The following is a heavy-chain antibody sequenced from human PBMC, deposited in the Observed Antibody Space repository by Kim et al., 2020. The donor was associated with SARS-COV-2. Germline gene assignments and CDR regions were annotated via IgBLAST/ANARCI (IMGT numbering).Heavy chain of an antibody. D-gene: IGHD6-19*01. CDR1: GFTISPYD. V-gene: IGHV3-13*01. CDR2: IGKADDT. CDR3: AGGSAVDPAQDL. J-gene: IGHJ1*01. Sequence: GGSLRLSCSASGFTISPYDMHWVRQSPTKRLEWVAAIGKADDTYYRASVKGRFTASSDDATNSVFLQLTSLRAADTALYYCAGGSAVDPAQDLWGQGTL.